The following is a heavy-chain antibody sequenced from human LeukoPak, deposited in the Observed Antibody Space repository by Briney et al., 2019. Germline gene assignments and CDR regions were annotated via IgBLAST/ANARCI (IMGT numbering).Heavy chain of an antibody. V-gene: IGHV3-23*01. CDR3: AKDGNLPYHDCSSTSCYMWGGTIFGENDAFDI. CDR2: ISGSGGST. CDR1: GFTFSSYA. D-gene: IGHD2-2*02. Sequence: GGSLRLSCAASGFTFSSYAMSWVRQAPGKGLEWVSAISGSGGSTYYADSVKGRFTISRDNSKNTVYLQMNSLRAEDTAVYYCAKDGNLPYHDCSSTSCYMWGGTIFGENDAFDIWGQGTMVTVSS. J-gene: IGHJ3*02.